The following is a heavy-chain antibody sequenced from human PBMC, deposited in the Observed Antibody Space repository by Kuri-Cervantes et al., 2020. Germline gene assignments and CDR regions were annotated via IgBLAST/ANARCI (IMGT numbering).Heavy chain of an antibody. Sequence: GGSLRLSCAASGFTFSSYDMHWVRQATGKGLEWVSAIGTAGDTYYPGSVKGRFTISRDNPKNSLYLQMNSLRAEDTAVYYCATYRGGGIGYYRLDYWGQGTLVTVSS. CDR3: ATYRGGGIGYYRLDY. V-gene: IGHV3-13*01. J-gene: IGHJ4*02. CDR2: IGTAGDT. D-gene: IGHD3-22*01. CDR1: GFTFSSYD.